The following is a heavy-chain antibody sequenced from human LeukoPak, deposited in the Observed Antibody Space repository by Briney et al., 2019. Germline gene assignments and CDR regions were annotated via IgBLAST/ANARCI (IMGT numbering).Heavy chain of an antibody. CDR2: IRNKAKTYTT. CDR3: AREYYSRLDY. CDR1: RFSFSDNY. D-gene: IGHD3-10*01. Sequence: GGSLRLSCAAPRFSFSDNYMDWVRQAPGKGLEWVGRIRNKAKTYTTDYAASVGGRFTISRDDSKNSLYLEMNSLKTEDTAVYYCAREYYSRLDYWGQGTLVTVSS. V-gene: IGHV3-72*01. J-gene: IGHJ4*02.